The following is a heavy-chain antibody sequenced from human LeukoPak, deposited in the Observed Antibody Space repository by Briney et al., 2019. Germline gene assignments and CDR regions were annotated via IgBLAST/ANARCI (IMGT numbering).Heavy chain of an antibody. V-gene: IGHV1-69*04. CDR2: IIPILGIA. Sequence: SVKVSCKASGGTFSSYAISWVRQAPGQGLEWMGRIIPILGIANYAQKFQGRVTITADKSTSTAYMELSSLRSDDTAVYYCARSPPHNIAVAGTGFDYWGQGTLVTVSS. D-gene: IGHD6-19*01. J-gene: IGHJ4*02. CDR1: GGTFSSYA. CDR3: ARSPPHNIAVAGTGFDY.